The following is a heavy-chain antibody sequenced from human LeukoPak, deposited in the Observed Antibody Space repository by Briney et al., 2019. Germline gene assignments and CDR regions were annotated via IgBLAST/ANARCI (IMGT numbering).Heavy chain of an antibody. D-gene: IGHD3-10*01. J-gene: IGHJ3*02. CDR2: ISYDGSNK. CDR1: GFTFSSYG. CDR3: AKDLVTMVRGPRGLAFDI. V-gene: IGHV3-30*18. Sequence: PGRSLRLSCAASGFTFSSYGMHWVRQAPGKGLEWVAVISYDGSNKYYADSVKGRFTISRDNSKNTLYLQMNSLRAEDTAVYYCAKDLVTMVRGPRGLAFDIWGQGTMVTVSS.